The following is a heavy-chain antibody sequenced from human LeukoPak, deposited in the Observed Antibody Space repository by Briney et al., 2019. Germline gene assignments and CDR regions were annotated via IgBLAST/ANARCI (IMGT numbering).Heavy chain of an antibody. CDR2: IWYDGSNK. Sequence: GGSLRLSCAASGFTFSSYGMHWVRQAPGKGLEWVAIIWYDGSNKYYADSVKGRFTISRDNSKNTLYLQMNSLSAEDTAVYYCASAVVVPAQHAVDIWGQRTMVTVSS. J-gene: IGHJ3*02. V-gene: IGHV3-33*01. D-gene: IGHD2-2*01. CDR3: ASAVVVPAQHAVDI. CDR1: GFTFSSYG.